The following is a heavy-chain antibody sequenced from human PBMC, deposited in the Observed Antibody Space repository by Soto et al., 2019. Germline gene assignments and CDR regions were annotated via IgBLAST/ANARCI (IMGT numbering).Heavy chain of an antibody. Sequence: ASVKHSCKASGYTFTNYEINWVRQATGQGLEWMGWMNPGSGNTGYAHKFQGRVTMTRNISISTAYMELSRLGSDDTAIYYCARMASRGSLNWFDPWGQGTLVTVSS. D-gene: IGHD3-10*01. CDR3: ARMASRGSLNWFDP. CDR2: MNPGSGNT. J-gene: IGHJ5*02. CDR1: GYTFTNYE. V-gene: IGHV1-8*01.